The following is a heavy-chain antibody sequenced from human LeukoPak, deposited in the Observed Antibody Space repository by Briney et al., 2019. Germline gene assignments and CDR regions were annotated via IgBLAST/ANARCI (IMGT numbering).Heavy chain of an antibody. CDR1: GFTFSSYG. V-gene: IGHV3-23*01. CDR3: AKGRLAAAGRSTFDY. J-gene: IGHJ4*02. Sequence: PGGSLRLSCAASGFTFSSYGMHWVRQAPGKALEWVSDISGSGGTTYYADSVKGRFTISRDNSKNTLYLQMNSLRAEDTAVYFCAKGRLAAAGRSTFDYWGQGTLVTVSS. D-gene: IGHD6-13*01. CDR2: ISGSGGTT.